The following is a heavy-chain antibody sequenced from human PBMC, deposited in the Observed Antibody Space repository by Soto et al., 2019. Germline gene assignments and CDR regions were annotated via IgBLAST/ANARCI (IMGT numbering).Heavy chain of an antibody. D-gene: IGHD3-10*01. CDR2: ISGSGGST. CDR3: AKDGGLLWFGELFAY. CDR1: GFTFSSYA. V-gene: IGHV3-23*01. J-gene: IGHJ4*02. Sequence: EVQLLESGGGLVQPGGSLRLSCAASGFTFSSYAMSWVRQAPGKGLEWVSAISGSGGSTYYADSVKGRFTISRDNSKNTMYLQMNSLRAEDTAVYYCAKDGGLLWFGELFAYWGQGTLVTVSS.